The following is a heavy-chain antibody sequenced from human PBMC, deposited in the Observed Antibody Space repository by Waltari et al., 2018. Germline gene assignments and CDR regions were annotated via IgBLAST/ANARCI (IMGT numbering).Heavy chain of an antibody. Sequence: QVQLQESGPGLVKPSGTLSVTCTVSGGSMSGTDCWSWVRQPPGKGLEWIGQIHHSGRSNYNPSLESRVTVSRDTSNNQFSLKLSSATAADTAVYYCARDRGRGLYLDSWGRGILV. CDR1: GGSMSGTDC. V-gene: IGHV4-4*02. J-gene: IGHJ4*02. D-gene: IGHD2-15*01. CDR2: IHHSGRS. CDR3: ARDRGRGLYLDS.